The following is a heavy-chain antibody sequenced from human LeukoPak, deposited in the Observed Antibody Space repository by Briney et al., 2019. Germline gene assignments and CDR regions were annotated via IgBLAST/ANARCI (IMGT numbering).Heavy chain of an antibody. V-gene: IGHV3-21*01. CDR3: AAAPELPGWFDP. Sequence: GGSLRLSCAAPGVTLSGYNMNWVRQAPGKGLEWVSSITGSSSFIYYSDSVKGRFTIPRDNAENSVYLQMNSLRAEDTAVYYCAAAPELPGWFDPWGQGTLVTVSS. D-gene: IGHD1-14*01. CDR2: ITGSSSFI. J-gene: IGHJ5*02. CDR1: GVTLSGYN.